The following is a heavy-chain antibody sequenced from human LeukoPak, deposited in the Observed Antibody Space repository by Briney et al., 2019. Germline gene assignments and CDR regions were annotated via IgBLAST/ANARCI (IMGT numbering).Heavy chain of an antibody. CDR3: AKAPRSSSGWYGGGYFDY. V-gene: IGHV3-9*01. CDR1: GFTFDDYA. J-gene: IGHJ4*02. D-gene: IGHD6-19*01. Sequence: PGRSLRLSCAASGFTFDDYAMHWVRQAPGKGLEWVSGISWNSGSIGYADSVKGRFTISRDNAKNSLYLQMNSLRAEDTALYYCAKAPRSSSGWYGGGYFDYWGQGTLVTVSS. CDR2: ISWNSGSI.